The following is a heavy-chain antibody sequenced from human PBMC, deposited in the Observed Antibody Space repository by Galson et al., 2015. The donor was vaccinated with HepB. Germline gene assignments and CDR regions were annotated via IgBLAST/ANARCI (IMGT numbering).Heavy chain of an antibody. CDR3: ASARWELLQPSGY. CDR1: GFTFSSYS. D-gene: IGHD1-26*01. V-gene: IGHV3-21*01. J-gene: IGHJ4*02. Sequence: SLRLSCAASGFTFSSYSMNWVRQAPGKGLEWVSSISSSSSYINYADSVKGRFTISRDNAKNSLYLQMNSLRAEDTAVYYCASARWELLQPSGYWGQGTLVTVSS. CDR2: ISSSSSYI.